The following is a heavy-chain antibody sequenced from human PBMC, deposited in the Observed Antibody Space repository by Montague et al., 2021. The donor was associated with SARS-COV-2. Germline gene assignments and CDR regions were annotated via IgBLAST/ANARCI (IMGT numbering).Heavy chain of an antibody. J-gene: IGHJ4*02. CDR2: INQSGST. V-gene: IGHV4-34*01. D-gene: IGHD3-22*01. CDR1: GGSFSGYY. CDR3: ARVAGGYYHDSSAYFDY. Sequence: SETLSLTCAVYGGSFSGYYWSWIRQPPGKGLEWIGEINQSGSTXXXPPXXXRVTLSVDTSKEQFSLKLSSLTAADTAVYYCARVAGGYYHDSSAYFDYWGQGSLVTVSS.